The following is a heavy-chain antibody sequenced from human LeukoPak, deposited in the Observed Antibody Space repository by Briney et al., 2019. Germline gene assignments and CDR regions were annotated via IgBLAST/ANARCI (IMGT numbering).Heavy chain of an antibody. CDR1: GGSISSYY. CDR2: IYTSGST. CDR3: ARGARAARPGGIFDY. V-gene: IGHV4-4*07. D-gene: IGHD6-6*01. J-gene: IGHJ4*02. Sequence: PSETPSLTCTVSGGSISSYYWSWIRQPAGKGLEWIGRIYTSGSTNYNPSLKSRVTMSVDTSKNQFSLKLSSVTAADTAVYYCARGARAARPGGIFDYWGQGTLVTVSS.